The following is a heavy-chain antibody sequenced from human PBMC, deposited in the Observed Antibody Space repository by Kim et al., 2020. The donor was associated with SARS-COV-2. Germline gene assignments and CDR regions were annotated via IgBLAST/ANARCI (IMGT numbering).Heavy chain of an antibody. CDR1: GVSISSNNW. Sequence: SETLSLTCAVSGVSISSNNWWSWVRQPPGGGREGIGDIYHSGTTNYNPSLKSRVTISVDKSKNQFSLILTSVTAADTAIYYCARPVAGSVWDVWGQGTTVTVSS. D-gene: IGHD6-19*01. CDR3: ARPVAGSVWDV. CDR2: IYHSGTT. J-gene: IGHJ6*02. V-gene: IGHV4-4*02.